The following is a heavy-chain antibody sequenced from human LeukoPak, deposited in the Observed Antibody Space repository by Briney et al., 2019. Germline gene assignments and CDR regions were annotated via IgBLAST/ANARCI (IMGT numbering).Heavy chain of an antibody. D-gene: IGHD3-3*01. CDR3: ARATYYDLRSGYHNWFDP. J-gene: IGHJ5*02. V-gene: IGHV4-59*01. Sequence: SETLSLTCTVSGGSISSYYWSWIRQPPGKGLEWIGYIYYSGSTNYNPSLKSRVTISVDTSKNQFSLKLSSVTAADTAVYYCARATYYDLRSGYHNWFDPWGQGTLATVSS. CDR1: GGSISSYY. CDR2: IYYSGST.